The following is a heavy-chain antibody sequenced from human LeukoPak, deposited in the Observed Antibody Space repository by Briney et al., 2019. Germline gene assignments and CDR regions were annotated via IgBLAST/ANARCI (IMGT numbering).Heavy chain of an antibody. CDR2: INHSGST. CDR3: AREGGVATITYWFDP. CDR1: GGSFSGYY. V-gene: IGHV4-34*01. J-gene: IGHJ5*02. D-gene: IGHD5-12*01. Sequence: SETLSLTCAVYGGSFSGYYWSWIRQPPGKGREWIGEINHSGSTNYNPSLKSRVTISVDTSKNQFSLKLSSVTAADTAVYYCAREGGVATITYWFDPWGQEPWSPSPQ.